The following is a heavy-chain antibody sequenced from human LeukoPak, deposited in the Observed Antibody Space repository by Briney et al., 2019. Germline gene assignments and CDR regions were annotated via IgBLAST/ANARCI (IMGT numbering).Heavy chain of an antibody. CDR3: ARGGRHPESFQH. CDR2: IYYSGST. J-gene: IGHJ1*01. Sequence: SETLSLTCPVSGGSISSYYWNWIRQPPGQGLEWIGYIYYSGSTNYNPSLKSRVTISVDTSKNQFSLQLSSVTAADSAVYYCARGGRHPESFQHWGQGALVTVSS. V-gene: IGHV4-59*01. CDR1: GGSISSYY. D-gene: IGHD1-26*01.